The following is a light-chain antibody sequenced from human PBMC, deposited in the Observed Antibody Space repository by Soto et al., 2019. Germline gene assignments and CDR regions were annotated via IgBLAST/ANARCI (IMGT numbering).Light chain of an antibody. CDR3: CSYGGSQSHVL. J-gene: IGLJ2*01. CDR1: SSDVGGYQY. Sequence: QSALTQPRSVSGSPGQSVTISCTGTSSDVGGYQYVSWFQQHPGKAPKLMIYDVTKRPSGVPDRFSGSKSGNTASLTISGLQAEDESDYYCCSYGGSQSHVLFGGGTKLTVL. V-gene: IGLV2-11*01. CDR2: DVT.